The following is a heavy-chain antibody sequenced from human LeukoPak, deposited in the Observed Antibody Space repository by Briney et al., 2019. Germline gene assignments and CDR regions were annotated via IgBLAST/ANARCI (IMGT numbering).Heavy chain of an antibody. D-gene: IGHD2-2*01. CDR3: ARVVVVVPIGGLGWFDP. J-gene: IGHJ5*02. CDR2: IIPLFGTT. CDR1: GGTFSSNA. V-gene: IGHV1-69*01. Sequence: SMKVSCKASGGTFSSNAISWVRQAPGQGLEWMGGIIPLFGTTNYAQKFQGRVTISADESTSTAYMELNSLRSEDTAVYYCARVVVVVPIGGLGWFDPWGQGTLVTVSS.